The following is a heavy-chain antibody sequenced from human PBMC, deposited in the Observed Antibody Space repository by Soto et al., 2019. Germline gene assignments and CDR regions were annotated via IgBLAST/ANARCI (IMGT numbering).Heavy chain of an antibody. V-gene: IGHV1-69*08. D-gene: IGHD2-21*02. CDR3: ARRRYCGYDCYHKHYYGMDV. CDR1: GDTFSSYI. J-gene: IGHJ6*02. Sequence: QVQLVQSGAEVKKPGSSVRVSCRSSGDTFSSYIVNWLRLAPGRGLEWMGRVIPVLTTTDYAQNFRGRVKISADRSTNTVYLDLSSLRSDETAVYYCARRRYCGYDCYHKHYYGMDVWGQGSLVTVAS. CDR2: VIPVLTTT.